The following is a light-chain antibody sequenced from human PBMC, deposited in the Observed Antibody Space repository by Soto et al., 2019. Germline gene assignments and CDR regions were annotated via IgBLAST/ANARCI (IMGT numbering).Light chain of an antibody. CDR1: QSIGSNK. V-gene: IGKV3-20*01. CDR3: QQYDSSFPA. J-gene: IGKJ1*01. CDR2: GAS. Sequence: EIVLTQSPGSLSLSPGERATLSCRASQSIGSNKLAWYQHNPGQAPRLLIYGASSRATGIPDRFSGSGSGTDFTLTISRLEPEDFVLYYCQQYDSSFPAFGQGTKVDIK.